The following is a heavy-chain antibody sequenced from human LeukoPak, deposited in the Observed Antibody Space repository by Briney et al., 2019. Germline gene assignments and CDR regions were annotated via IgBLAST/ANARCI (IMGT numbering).Heavy chain of an antibody. V-gene: IGHV1-2*02. Sequence: ASVKVSCKASGYTFTGYYMHWVRQAPGQGLEWMGWINPNSGGTNYAQKFQGRVTMTRDTSISTAYMELSRLRSDDTAVYYCARLGHYCSSTSCYQDYWGQGTLVTVSS. CDR1: GYTFTGYY. D-gene: IGHD2-2*01. CDR3: ARLGHYCSSTSCYQDY. CDR2: INPNSGGT. J-gene: IGHJ4*02.